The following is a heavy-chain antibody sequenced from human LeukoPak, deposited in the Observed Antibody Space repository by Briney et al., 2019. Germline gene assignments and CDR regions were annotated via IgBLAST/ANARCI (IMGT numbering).Heavy chain of an antibody. CDR3: ARGGDIVVVPAATYYYYYGMDV. Sequence: ASVKVSCKASGYTFTSYAMHWVRQAPGQRLEWMGWINAGNGNTKYSQKFQGRVTITRDTSASTAYMELSSLRSEDTAVYYCARGGDIVVVPAATYYYYYGMDVWGKGTTVTVSS. CDR1: GYTFTSYA. CDR2: INAGNGNT. D-gene: IGHD2-2*01. V-gene: IGHV1-3*01. J-gene: IGHJ6*04.